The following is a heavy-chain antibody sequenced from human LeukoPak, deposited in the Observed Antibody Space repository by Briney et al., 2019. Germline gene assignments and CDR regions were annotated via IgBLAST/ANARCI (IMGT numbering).Heavy chain of an antibody. CDR3: TKRITATAPFDS. CDR1: GFPFSTYG. D-gene: IGHD4-17*01. Sequence: GGSLRLSCAASGFPFSTYGISWVRQAPGRGLEWVSAITGSGDFAKYADSVRGRFTISRDNSKNTVYLQMNSLTVEDTALYYCTKRITATAPFDSWGQGALVIVSS. CDR2: ITGSGDFA. V-gene: IGHV3-23*01. J-gene: IGHJ4*02.